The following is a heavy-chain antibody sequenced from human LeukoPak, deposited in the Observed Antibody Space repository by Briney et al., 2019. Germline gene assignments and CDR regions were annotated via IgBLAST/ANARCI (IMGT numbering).Heavy chain of an antibody. CDR2: ISSSSSYI. V-gene: IGHV3-21*01. Sequence: GGSLRLSCAASGFTFSSYSMNWVRQAPGKGLEWVSSISSSSSYIYYADSVKGRFTISRDNAKNSLYLQMNSLRAEDTAVYYCARDLVAWNHAFDIWGQGTMVTVSS. CDR3: ARDLVAWNHAFDI. CDR1: GFTFSSYS. D-gene: IGHD5-12*01. J-gene: IGHJ3*02.